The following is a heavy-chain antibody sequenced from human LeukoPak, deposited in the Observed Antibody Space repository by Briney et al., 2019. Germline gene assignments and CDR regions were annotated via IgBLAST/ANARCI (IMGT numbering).Heavy chain of an antibody. CDR3: ARALFIAVAGAFDI. V-gene: IGHV3-11*04. Sequence: PGGSLRLSCVASEFTLSDYYMSWIRQAPGKGLEWISFISSSGSTRYYADSVKGRFTISRDTTKHSLHLQMNSLRAEDTAVYYCARALFIAVAGAFDIWGKRTMVTVSS. CDR1: EFTLSDYY. CDR2: ISSSGSTR. D-gene: IGHD6-19*01. J-gene: IGHJ3*02.